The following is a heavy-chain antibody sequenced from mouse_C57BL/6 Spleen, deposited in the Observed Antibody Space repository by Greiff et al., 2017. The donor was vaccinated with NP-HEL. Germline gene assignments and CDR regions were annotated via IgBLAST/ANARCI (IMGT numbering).Heavy chain of an antibody. J-gene: IGHJ2*01. CDR1: GYTFTSYW. CDR3: GKRECDYGHLEY. CDR2: INPSSGYT. V-gene: IGHV1-7*01. D-gene: IGHD2-13*01. Sequence: VQLQESGAELAKPGASVKLSCKASGYTFTSYWMHWVKQRPGQGLEWIGYINPSSGYTKYNQKFKDKATLTADKSSSTAYMQLSSLTSEDSAVYYCGKRECDYGHLEYWGQGTTLTVAS.